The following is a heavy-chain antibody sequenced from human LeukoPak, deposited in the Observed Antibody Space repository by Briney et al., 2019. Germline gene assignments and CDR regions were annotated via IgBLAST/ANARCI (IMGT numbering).Heavy chain of an antibody. V-gene: IGHV3-30*18. CDR2: ISDDGNKK. Sequence: PGGSLRLSCAASGFTFSSYVMSWVRQAPGKGLEWVAVISDDGNKKYYADSVKGRFTISRDNSKNTVYLQMNSLRAEDTAMYYCAKDSRNYYFDYWGQGTLVIVSS. J-gene: IGHJ4*02. CDR1: GFTFSSYV. CDR3: AKDSRNYYFDY.